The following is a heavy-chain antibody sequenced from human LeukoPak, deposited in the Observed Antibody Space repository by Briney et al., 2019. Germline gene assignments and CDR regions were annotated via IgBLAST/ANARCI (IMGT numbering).Heavy chain of an antibody. CDR1: GFTFSNYA. Sequence: GGSLRLSCEASGFTFSNYAMHWVRQAPGKGLEWVAVTSYDGTSKYYADSVKGRFTISRDNSKNTLYLQMNSLRAEDTAVYYCAKESGDSSSWYMDYWGQGTLVTVSS. D-gene: IGHD6-13*01. CDR2: TSYDGTSK. J-gene: IGHJ4*02. V-gene: IGHV3-30-3*01. CDR3: AKESGDSSSWYMDY.